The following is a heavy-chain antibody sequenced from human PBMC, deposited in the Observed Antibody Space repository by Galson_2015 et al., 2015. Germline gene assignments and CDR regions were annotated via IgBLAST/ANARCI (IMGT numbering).Heavy chain of an antibody. CDR3: ARGAGSCGG. CDR2: IKPDGSEK. J-gene: IGHJ4*02. D-gene: IGHD2-15*01. V-gene: IGHV3-7*03. Sequence: SLRLSCAASGFTFSTYWMSWVRQAPGKGLEWVANIKPDGSEKHYVDSVKGRFTISRDNAKNSLFLEMNSLRAEDTAVYYCARGAGSCGGWGQGTLVTVSS. CDR1: GFTFSTYW.